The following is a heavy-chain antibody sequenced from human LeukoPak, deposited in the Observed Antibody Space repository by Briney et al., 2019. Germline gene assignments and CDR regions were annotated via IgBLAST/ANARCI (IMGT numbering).Heavy chain of an antibody. J-gene: IGHJ4*02. V-gene: IGHV4-59*08. CDR3: ARATAMVFDY. D-gene: IGHD5-18*01. CDR1: GGSISRYN. Sequence: SETLSLTCTVSGGSISRYNWSWPRQPPGKGLEWIRHNYYSGSSNYNPSLRSRVIISVDTSKNQFSLKLSSVAAADTAFYYWARATAMVFDYWGQGTLVTVSS. CDR2: NYYSGSS.